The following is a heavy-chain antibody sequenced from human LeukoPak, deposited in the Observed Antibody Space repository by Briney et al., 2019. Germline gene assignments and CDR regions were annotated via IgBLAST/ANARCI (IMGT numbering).Heavy chain of an antibody. CDR1: GYTFTSYA. V-gene: IGHV1-3*01. CDR2: INAGNGNT. D-gene: IGHD3-22*01. CDR3: ARGRVYYDSSGYYQRPLYYFDY. Sequence: GASVKVSCRASGYTFTSYAMHWVRQAPGQRLEWMGWINAGNGNTKYSLKFQGRVPITRDTSASTAYMELSSLRSEDTAVYYCARGRVYYDSSGYYQRPLYYFDYWGQGTLVTVSS. J-gene: IGHJ4*02.